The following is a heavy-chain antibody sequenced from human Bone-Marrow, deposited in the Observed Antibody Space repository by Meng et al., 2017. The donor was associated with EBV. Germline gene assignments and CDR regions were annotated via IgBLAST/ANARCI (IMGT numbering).Heavy chain of an antibody. V-gene: IGHV1-69*01. D-gene: IGHD3-10*01. Sequence: QVVQLGGGGKKPGSSVKVSGRTSGGTFRSDAVSWVRQAPGQGLEWMGGLIPMVGAPHYAQKFQGRVTIIADESTSTHSMELNSLRSEDTAMYYCASESGRGFTPDYWGQGTLVTVSS. CDR1: GGTFRSDA. CDR2: LIPMVGAP. CDR3: ASESGRGFTPDY. J-gene: IGHJ4*02.